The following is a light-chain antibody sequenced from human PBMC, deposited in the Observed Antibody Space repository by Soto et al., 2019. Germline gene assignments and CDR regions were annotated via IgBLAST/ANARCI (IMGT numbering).Light chain of an antibody. Sequence: SYELTQPPSVSVSPGQTASITCSGDKLGDKYASWYQQKPGQSPILVIYQDTNRPSGIPERFSGSNSGNTATLTISGTQAMDEANYYCQAWDSTTEVFGGGTKVTVL. CDR2: QDT. J-gene: IGLJ2*01. CDR1: KLGDKY. CDR3: QAWDSTTEV. V-gene: IGLV3-1*01.